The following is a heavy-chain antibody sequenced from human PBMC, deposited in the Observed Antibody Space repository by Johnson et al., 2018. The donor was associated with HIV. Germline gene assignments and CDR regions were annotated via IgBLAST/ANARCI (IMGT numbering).Heavy chain of an antibody. CDR2: ISYDGSDK. D-gene: IGHD3-16*01. Sequence: QVQLVESGGGVVQPGTSLRLSCAASGFTFRNYAMHWVRQAPGKGLEWVAVISYDGSDKYYADSVKGRFTVSRDSSKNTLYLQVNSLRAEDAAVYYCARGSRYTYDNDDVYLLQAFDIWGQGTMVTVSS. J-gene: IGHJ3*02. CDR3: ARGSRYTYDNDDVYLLQAFDI. V-gene: IGHV3-30*03. CDR1: GFTFRNYA.